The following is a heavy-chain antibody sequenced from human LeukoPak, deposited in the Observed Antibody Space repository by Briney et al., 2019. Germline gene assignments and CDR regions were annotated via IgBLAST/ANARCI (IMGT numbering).Heavy chain of an antibody. Sequence: GGSLRLSCSASGFTFSTYAMRWVRQAPGKGLEWGSTISGSGGSIYYADSVKGRFTISRDNSKNTFYLQMNSLRAEDTAVYYCAKGRWLQIPFDYWGQGTLVTVSS. CDR3: AKGRWLQIPFDY. CDR2: ISGSGGSI. D-gene: IGHD5-24*01. V-gene: IGHV3-23*01. J-gene: IGHJ4*02. CDR1: GFTFSTYA.